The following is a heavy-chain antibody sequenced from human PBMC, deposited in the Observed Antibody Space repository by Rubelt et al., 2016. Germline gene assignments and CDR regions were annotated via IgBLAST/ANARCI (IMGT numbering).Heavy chain of an antibody. CDR1: GFSRTKW. D-gene: IGHD1-26*01. J-gene: IGHJ5*02. V-gene: IGHV3-74*01. CDR3: VVSPPGS. Sequence: EVQLVESGGGLVQPGGSLRLSCADSGFSRTKWMDWVRQGPGKGPVWVSRIRSDGVGTTYADSVEGRFTISRDNAKNTLYLQMNSLTDEDTGVYYCVVSPPGSWGQGIPVTVSS. CDR2: IRSDGVGT.